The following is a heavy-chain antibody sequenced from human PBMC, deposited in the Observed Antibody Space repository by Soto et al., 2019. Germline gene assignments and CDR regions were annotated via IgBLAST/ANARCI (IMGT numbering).Heavy chain of an antibody. CDR3: AKKVTMLYDSSGYPDDAFDI. CDR1: GFTFSSYG. V-gene: IGHV3-30*18. Sequence: QVQLVESGGGVVQPGRSLRLSCADSGFTFSSYGMHWVRQAPGKGLEWVAVISYDGSNKYYADSVKGRFTISRDNSKNTLYLQMNSLRAEDTAMYYCAKKVTMLYDSSGYPDDAFDIWGQGTMVTVSS. J-gene: IGHJ3*02. CDR2: ISYDGSNK. D-gene: IGHD3-22*01.